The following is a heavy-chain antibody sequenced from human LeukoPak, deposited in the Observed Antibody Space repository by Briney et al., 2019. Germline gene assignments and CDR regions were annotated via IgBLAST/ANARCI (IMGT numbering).Heavy chain of an antibody. V-gene: IGHV3-33*01. CDR3: ARQYDSSGYYYLVSAFDI. CDR1: GFTFSSYG. J-gene: IGHJ3*02. D-gene: IGHD3-22*01. CDR2: IWYDGSNK. Sequence: GGSLRLSCAASGFTFSSYGMHWVRQAPGKGLEWVAVIWYDGSNKYYADSVKGRLTISRDNSKNTLYLQMNSLRAEDTAVYYCARQYDSSGYYYLVSAFDIWGQGTMVTVSS.